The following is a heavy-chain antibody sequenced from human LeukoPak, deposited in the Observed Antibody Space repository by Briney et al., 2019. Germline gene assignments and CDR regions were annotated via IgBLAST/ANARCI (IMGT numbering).Heavy chain of an antibody. CDR1: GFTFSSYG. CDR2: ISSSSSYI. Sequence: GGSLRLSCAASGFTFSSYGMVWVRQAPGKGLEWVSSISSSSSYIYYADSVKGRFTISRDNAKNSLYLQMNSLRAEDTAVYYCARDDGIVGATNYFDYWGQGTLVTVSS. CDR3: ARDDGIVGATNYFDY. D-gene: IGHD1-26*01. J-gene: IGHJ4*02. V-gene: IGHV3-21*01.